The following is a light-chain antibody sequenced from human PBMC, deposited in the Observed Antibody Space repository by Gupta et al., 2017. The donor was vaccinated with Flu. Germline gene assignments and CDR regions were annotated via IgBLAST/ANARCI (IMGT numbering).Light chain of an antibody. CDR3: AAWDDRLSGYEV. Sequence: HSLLPQPPSASGAPGPTVHTSCSGISSNIGANFVAWYQQLPGLAPRLLLYGNNQRASWVPDRFSGSKSGTSASLVIGGLRSEDEARYYCAAWDDRLSGYEVFGGGTQLTVL. J-gene: IGLJ2*01. CDR2: GNN. CDR1: SSNIGANF. V-gene: IGLV1-47*01.